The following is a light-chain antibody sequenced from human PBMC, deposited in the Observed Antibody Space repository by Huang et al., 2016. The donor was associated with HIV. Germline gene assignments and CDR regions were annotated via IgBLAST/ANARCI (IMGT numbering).Light chain of an antibody. CDR2: DES. CDR3: HQRNDWPLT. Sequence: EIVLTQSPVTLSLSPGDRATLSCRASQNIDYYLAWYKQKTGRPPRLLLYDESKRATDTPVRFSGSESGTEFTLTISNLQPEDFAGYFCHQRNDWPLTFGGGTKVEI. CDR1: QNIDYY. J-gene: IGKJ4*02. V-gene: IGKV3-11*01.